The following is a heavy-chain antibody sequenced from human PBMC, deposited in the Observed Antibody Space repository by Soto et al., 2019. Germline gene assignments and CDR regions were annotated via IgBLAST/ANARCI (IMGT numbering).Heavy chain of an antibody. D-gene: IGHD2-15*01. CDR2: IYYSGGT. CDR3: ARGLSGGLAAFDI. V-gene: IGHV4-59*12. CDR1: GGSISSYY. Sequence: SETLSLTCTVSGGSISSYYWSWIRQPPGKGLEWIGYIYYSGGTNYNPSLKSRVTISVDTSKNQFSLKAPDTAIYYCARGLSGGLAAFDIWGQGTMVTVSS. J-gene: IGHJ3*02.